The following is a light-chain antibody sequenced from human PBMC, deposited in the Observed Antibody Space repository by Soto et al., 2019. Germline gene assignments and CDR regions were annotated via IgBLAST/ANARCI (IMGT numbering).Light chain of an antibody. Sequence: DIQMTQSPSTLSGSVGDRVTITCRASQTISSWLAWYQQKPGKAPKLLIYKASTLKSGVPSRFSGSGSGTEFTLTISSLQPDDSATYYCQQSYRYSWTFGQGTKVDIK. CDR2: KAS. V-gene: IGKV1-5*03. J-gene: IGKJ1*01. CDR1: QTISSW. CDR3: QQSYRYSWT.